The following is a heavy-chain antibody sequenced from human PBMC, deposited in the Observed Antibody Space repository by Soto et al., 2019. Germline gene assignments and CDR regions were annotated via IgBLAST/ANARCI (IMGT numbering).Heavy chain of an antibody. J-gene: IGHJ4*02. V-gene: IGHV1-69*08. CDR1: GGTFSSFT. Sequence: QVQLVQSGAEVKKPGSSVRVSCKASGGTFSSFTISWVRQAPGQGLEWMGRIIPMLDITNYAQKFQGRVTITADKSTSTAYMELSILRSEDTAVYYCAREPTYYYESGSYYKPRYFEYWGQGTLLTVSS. CDR3: AREPTYYYESGSYYKPRYFEY. D-gene: IGHD3-10*01. CDR2: IIPMLDIT.